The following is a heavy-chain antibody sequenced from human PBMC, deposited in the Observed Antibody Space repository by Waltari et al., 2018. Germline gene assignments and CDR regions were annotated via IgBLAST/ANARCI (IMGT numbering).Heavy chain of an antibody. CDR2: INSDGSST. V-gene: IGHV3-74*01. Sequence: EVQLVESGGGLVQPGGSLRLSCAASGFPFRSYWMHWVRQAPGKGLVWVSHINSDGSSTSYADSVKGRFTISRDNAKNTLYLQMNSLRAEDTAVYYCARVRLLYTFDYWGQGTLVTVSS. D-gene: IGHD2-21*02. J-gene: IGHJ4*02. CDR3: ARVRLLYTFDY. CDR1: GFPFRSYW.